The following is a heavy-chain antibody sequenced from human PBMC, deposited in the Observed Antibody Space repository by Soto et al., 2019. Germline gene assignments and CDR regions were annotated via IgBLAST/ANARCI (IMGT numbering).Heavy chain of an antibody. V-gene: IGHV4-30-4*01. Sequence: QVQLQESGPGLVKPSQTLSLTCTVSGGSISSGDYYWSWVRQHPGKGLEWIGYRSYSGSTYYNPSLKSRVTIVVDTAMNQFSLRFSSVTPADTAVYYCAREGGLAYCGGDCLYTWFDPWGHGTLVTVSS. J-gene: IGHJ5*02. D-gene: IGHD2-21*02. CDR2: RSYSGST. CDR3: AREGGLAYCGGDCLYTWFDP. CDR1: GGSISSGDYY.